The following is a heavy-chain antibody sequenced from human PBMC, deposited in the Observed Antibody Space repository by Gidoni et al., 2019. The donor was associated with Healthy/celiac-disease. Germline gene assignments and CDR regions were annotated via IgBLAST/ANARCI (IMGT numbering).Heavy chain of an antibody. CDR1: GYTFTGYS. CDR3: ARDQEGILEVAGQDY. CDR2: INPNSGGT. J-gene: IGHJ4*02. D-gene: IGHD6-19*01. V-gene: IGHV1-2*02. Sequence: QVQLVQSGAEVKKPGDSVKVSCKASGYTFTGYSMHWVRQAPGQGLEWMGWINPNSGGTNYAQKFQGRVTMTRDTSISTAYMELRRLRSDDTAVYYCARDQEGILEVAGQDYWGQGTLVTVSS.